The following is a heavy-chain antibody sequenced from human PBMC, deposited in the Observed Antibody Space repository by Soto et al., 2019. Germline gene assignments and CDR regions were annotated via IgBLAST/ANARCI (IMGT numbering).Heavy chain of an antibody. V-gene: IGHV1-69*01. CDR2: IIPIFGTA. Sequence: QVQLVQSGAEVKKPGSSVKVSCKASGGTFSSYAISWVRRAPGQGLEWMGGIIPIFGTANYAQKFQGRVTITADESTSTAYMELSSLRSEDTAVYYCARDRKGCSGGSCYGMDVWGQGTTVTVSS. D-gene: IGHD2-15*01. CDR1: GGTFSSYA. CDR3: ARDRKGCSGGSCYGMDV. J-gene: IGHJ6*02.